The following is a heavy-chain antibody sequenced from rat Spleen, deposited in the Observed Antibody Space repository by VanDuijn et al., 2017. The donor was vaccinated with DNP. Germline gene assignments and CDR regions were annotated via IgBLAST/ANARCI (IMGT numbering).Heavy chain of an antibody. CDR3: ARLLGGYFDY. CDR2: INSAGST. Sequence: EVQLQESGPGLVKPSQSLSLTCSVTGYSITSSYRWNWIRKFPGNKLEWMGYINSAGSTNYNPSLKSRISITRDTSKNQFFLQLNSVTTEDTATYYCARLLGGYFDYWGQGVMITVSS. V-gene: IGHV3-3*01. D-gene: IGHD5-1*01. J-gene: IGHJ2*01. CDR1: GYSITSSYR.